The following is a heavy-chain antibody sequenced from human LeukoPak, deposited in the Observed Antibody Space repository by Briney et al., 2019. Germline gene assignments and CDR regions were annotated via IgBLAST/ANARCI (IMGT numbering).Heavy chain of an antibody. CDR2: ISSSGSTI. D-gene: IGHD2-8*01. CDR3: ARANGYYDAFDI. CDR1: GFTFSSYE. J-gene: IGHJ3*02. V-gene: IGHV3-48*03. Sequence: PGGSLRLSCAASGFTFSSYEMNWVRQAPGKGLEWVSYISSSGSTIYYADSVKGRFTISRDNAKNSLYLQMNSLRAEDTAVYYCARANGYYDAFDIWGQGTMVTVSS.